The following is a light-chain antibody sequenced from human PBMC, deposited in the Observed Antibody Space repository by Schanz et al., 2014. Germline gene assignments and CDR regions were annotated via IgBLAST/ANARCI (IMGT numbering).Light chain of an antibody. CDR2: LNSDGSH. J-gene: IGLJ3*02. V-gene: IGLV4-69*01. CDR3: QTWGTSIRV. Sequence: QLVLTQSPSASASLGASVKLTCTLSSGHSNYAIAWHQQQPETGPRYLMKLNSDGSHTKGDGIPDRFSGSSSGAERYLTISSLQSEDEADYYCQTWGTSIRVFGGGTKLTVL. CDR1: SGHSNYA.